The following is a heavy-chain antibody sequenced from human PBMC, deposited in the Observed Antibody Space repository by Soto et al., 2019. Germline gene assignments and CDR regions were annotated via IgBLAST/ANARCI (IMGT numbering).Heavy chain of an antibody. Sequence: GGSLRLSCAASGFTFSNYAMHWVRQAPGKGLEWVAVISYDGSNKYYTDSVKGRFTFFRDNSKNTVYLQMNSLSAEDTAVYYCARDYSGSGSTIDYWGQGTLVTVSS. J-gene: IGHJ4*02. CDR2: ISYDGSNK. CDR1: GFTFSNYA. D-gene: IGHD3-10*01. CDR3: ARDYSGSGSTIDY. V-gene: IGHV3-30-3*01.